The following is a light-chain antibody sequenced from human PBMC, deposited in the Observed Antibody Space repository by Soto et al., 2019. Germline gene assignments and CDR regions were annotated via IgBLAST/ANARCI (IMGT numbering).Light chain of an antibody. CDR2: GTS. CDR1: QSVSSTH. Sequence: VLTQSPGTLSLTPGERATISCRASQSVSSTHFAWYQQKPGQAPRLLIYGTSSRAAGIPARFSGSGSGTDFTLTINRLEPEDFALYYCQQFGDSGWTFGQGTKVDNK. V-gene: IGKV3-20*01. J-gene: IGKJ1*01. CDR3: QQFGDSGWT.